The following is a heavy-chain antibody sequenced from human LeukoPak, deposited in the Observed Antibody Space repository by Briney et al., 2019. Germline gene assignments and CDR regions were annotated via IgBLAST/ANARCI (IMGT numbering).Heavy chain of an antibody. CDR2: IIPILGIA. D-gene: IGHD3-22*01. CDR1: GGTFSSYT. Sequence: SVKVSCKASGGTFSSYTISWVRQAPGQGLEWMGRIIPILGIANYAQKFQGRVTITADKSTSTAYMELSSLRSEDTAVYSCARNYASRGYDSSGYYSFDYWGQGTLVTVSS. V-gene: IGHV1-69*02. J-gene: IGHJ4*02. CDR3: ARNYASRGYDSSGYYSFDY.